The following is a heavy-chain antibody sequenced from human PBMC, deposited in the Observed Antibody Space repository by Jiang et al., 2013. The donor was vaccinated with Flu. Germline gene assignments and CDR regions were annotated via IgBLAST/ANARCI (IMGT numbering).Heavy chain of an antibody. CDR2: ISGGGSPI. CDR1: GFTFSSFE. V-gene: IGHV3-48*03. CDR3: ARTIVTAAGLFDF. Sequence: VQLVESGGGLVRPGGSLRLSCAASGFTFSSFEMNWVRQAPGKGLEWVSYISGGGSPIYYADSVTGRFTISRDNAKNSLFLQMNSLRAEDTAVYYCARTIVTAAGLFDFWGRGTLVTVSS. D-gene: IGHD6-13*01. J-gene: IGHJ4*02.